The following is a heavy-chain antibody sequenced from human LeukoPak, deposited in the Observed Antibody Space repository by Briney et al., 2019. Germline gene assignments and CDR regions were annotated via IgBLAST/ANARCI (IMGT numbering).Heavy chain of an antibody. CDR1: GFLFSSYV. CDR2: ISHDETYK. D-gene: IGHD3-9*01. Sequence: HPGTSLRLSCAGSGFLFSSYVMHWVRQAPGKGLEWVAAISHDETYKYYADSLRGRVTISRDYSKNTLYLQMHSLRADDTAIYYCARDRDWLLYDYWGQGTLVTVSS. CDR3: ARDRDWLLYDY. V-gene: IGHV3-33*01. J-gene: IGHJ4*02.